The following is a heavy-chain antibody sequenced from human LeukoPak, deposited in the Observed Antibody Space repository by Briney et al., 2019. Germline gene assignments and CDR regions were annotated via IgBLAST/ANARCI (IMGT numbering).Heavy chain of an antibody. CDR2: LHYSGST. CDR3: ARASSVALTGGAKMDV. J-gene: IGHJ6*04. CDR1: GGSISSYY. D-gene: IGHD5/OR15-5a*01. V-gene: IGHV4-59*01. Sequence: PSETLSLTCTVSGGSISSYYWSWIRQPPGKGLEWIGCLHYSGSTDSNPSLKSRVTISVDTSKNQFSLKLSSVTAADTAVYYCARASSVALTGGAKMDVWGKGTTVTVSS.